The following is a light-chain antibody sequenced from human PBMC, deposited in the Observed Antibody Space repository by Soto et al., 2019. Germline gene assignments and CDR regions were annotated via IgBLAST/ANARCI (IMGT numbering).Light chain of an antibody. V-gene: IGKV3-11*01. Sequence: DIVLTQSPDTLSLSPGERATLSCRASQSVSSYLAWYQQKPGQAPRLLIYDASNRATGIPARFSGSGSGTDFTLTFSSLEPEDLAVYSCQQRSNRLTFGGGTMADIK. CDR1: QSVSSY. J-gene: IGKJ4*01. CDR3: QQRSNRLT. CDR2: DAS.